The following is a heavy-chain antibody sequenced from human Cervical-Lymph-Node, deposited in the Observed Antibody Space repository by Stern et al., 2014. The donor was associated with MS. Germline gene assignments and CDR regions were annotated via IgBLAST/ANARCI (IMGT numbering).Heavy chain of an antibody. J-gene: IGHJ4*02. Sequence: QVQLQESGPGLVKPSGTLSLTCTASGASLSGVNWWTWVRQPPGKGLGWIGELFNTGDANYNPSLRSRVVMLVDSSKSQFPLQLTSVTAADTAVYYCARGGGTDSPTYDYWGQGTLVTVS. V-gene: IGHV4-4*02. CDR2: LFNTGDA. CDR3: ARGGGTDSPTYDY. D-gene: IGHD3-16*01. CDR1: GASLSGVNW.